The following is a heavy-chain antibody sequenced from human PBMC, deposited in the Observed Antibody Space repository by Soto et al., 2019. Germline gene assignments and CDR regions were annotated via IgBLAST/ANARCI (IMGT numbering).Heavy chain of an antibody. V-gene: IGHV1-3*01. J-gene: IGHJ6*02. D-gene: IGHD6-25*01. CDR2: INAGNGNT. CDR3: ARDYGFSASMDG. Sequence: QVQLVQSGAEVKKPGASVKVSCKASGYTFTSYAMHWVRQAPGQRLEWMGWINAGNGNTKYSQKFQGRVTITRDTSASTAYMELSSLRSEDTAVYYCARDYGFSASMDGWGQGTTVTVSS. CDR1: GYTFTSYA.